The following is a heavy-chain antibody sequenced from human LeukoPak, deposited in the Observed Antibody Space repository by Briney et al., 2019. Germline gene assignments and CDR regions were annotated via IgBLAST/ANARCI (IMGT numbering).Heavy chain of an antibody. CDR1: GGSISSYY. Sequence: SETLSLTCTVSGGSISSYYWSWIRQPPGKGLEWIGYIYYSGSTNYNPSLKSRVTISVDTSKNQFSLKPSSVTAADTAVYYCARVEMATIGIDYWGQGTLVTVSS. V-gene: IGHV4-59*08. CDR3: ARVEMATIGIDY. D-gene: IGHD5-24*01. CDR2: IYYSGST. J-gene: IGHJ4*02.